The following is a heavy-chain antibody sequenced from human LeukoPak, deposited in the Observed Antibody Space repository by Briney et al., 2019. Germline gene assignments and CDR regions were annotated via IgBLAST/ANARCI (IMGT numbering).Heavy chain of an antibody. Sequence: GGSLRLSCAASGFTFSSYAMSWVRQAPGKGLEWVSVIYSGGSTYYADSVKGRFTISRDNSKNTLYLQMNSLRAEDTAVYYCARGLMMAYYFDYWGQGTLATVSS. D-gene: IGHD2-8*01. CDR1: GFTFSSYA. J-gene: IGHJ4*02. CDR2: IYSGGST. V-gene: IGHV3-53*01. CDR3: ARGLMMAYYFDY.